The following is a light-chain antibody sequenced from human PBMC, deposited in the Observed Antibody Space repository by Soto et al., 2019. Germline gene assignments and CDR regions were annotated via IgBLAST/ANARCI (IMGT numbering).Light chain of an antibody. Sequence: DIQMTQSPSSLSASEGDRVTITCRASQDISNSLAWYQQKPGKVPKLLIYAASTLQSGVPSRFTGSGSGTHFTLTISSLQPEDVANYYCQKYNSAPLTFGGGTKVEIK. J-gene: IGKJ4*01. V-gene: IGKV1-27*01. CDR1: QDISNS. CDR3: QKYNSAPLT. CDR2: AAS.